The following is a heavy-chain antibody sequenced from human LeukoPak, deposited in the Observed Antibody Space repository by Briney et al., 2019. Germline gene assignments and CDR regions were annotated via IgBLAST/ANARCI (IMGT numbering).Heavy chain of an antibody. CDR2: MNPNSGNT. D-gene: IGHD3-10*01. J-gene: IGHJ4*02. CDR3: ARDSSITGHSATNDY. Sequence: ASVKVSCKASGYTFTSYDINWMRQATGQGLEWMGWMNPNSGNTGYAQKFQGRVTMTRNTSISTAYMELSSLRSEDTAVYYCARDSSITGHSATNDYWGQGTLVTVSS. CDR1: GYTFTSYD. V-gene: IGHV1-8*01.